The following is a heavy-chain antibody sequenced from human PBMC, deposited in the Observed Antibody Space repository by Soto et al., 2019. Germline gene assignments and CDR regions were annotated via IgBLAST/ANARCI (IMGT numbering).Heavy chain of an antibody. D-gene: IGHD4-17*01. CDR3: ARPEYGDYVVYFQH. J-gene: IGHJ1*01. V-gene: IGHV1-3*01. CDR1: GYTFTNYV. Sequence: QVQLVQSGAEVMKPGASVKVSCEASGYTFTNYVMHWVRQAPGQRLEWMGWINAANGYTRNSQKFQGRVTITRDTSASTAYMELSSLRSEDTAVYYCARPEYGDYVVYFQHWGQGTLVTVSS. CDR2: INAANGYT.